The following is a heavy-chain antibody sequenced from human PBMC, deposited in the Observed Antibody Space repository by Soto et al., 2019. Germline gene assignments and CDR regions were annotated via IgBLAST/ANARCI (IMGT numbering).Heavy chain of an antibody. CDR2: IYDSGST. J-gene: IGHJ6*02. Sequence: SETLSLTCTVSGGSISSGDFYWGWIRQPPGKGLEWLGYIYDSGSTYYNPALKGRVTLSVDTSKNQFSLELSSVTAADTAVYYCARVDCGDYPRYYGMDVWGQGTTVTVSS. CDR3: ARVDCGDYPRYYGMDV. CDR1: GGSISSGDFY. D-gene: IGHD4-17*01. V-gene: IGHV4-30-4*01.